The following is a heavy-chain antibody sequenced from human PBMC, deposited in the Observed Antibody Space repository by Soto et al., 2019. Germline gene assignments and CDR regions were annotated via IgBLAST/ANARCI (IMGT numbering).Heavy chain of an antibody. CDR1: GFTFSSYG. J-gene: IGHJ6*02. D-gene: IGHD3-3*01. CDR2: IWYDGSNK. CDR3: ARDSPIFGALGYYGMDV. Sequence: QVQLVESGGGVVQPGRSLRLSCAASGFTFSSYGMHWVRQAPGKGLEWVAVIWYDGSNKYYADSVKGRFTISRDNSKNTLYLQMNSLRAEDTAVYYCARDSPIFGALGYYGMDVWGQGTTVTVSS. V-gene: IGHV3-33*01.